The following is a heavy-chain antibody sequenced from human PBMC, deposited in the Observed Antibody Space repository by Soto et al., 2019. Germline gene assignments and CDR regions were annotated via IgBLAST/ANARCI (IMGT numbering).Heavy chain of an antibody. Sequence: EVQLVESGGGVVRPGGSLRLSCAASGFTFDDYGMSWVRQAPGKGLEWVSGINWNGGSTGYADSVKGRFTISRDNAKNSLYLQMNSLRAEDTALYHCVRDLQWLMRGDDAFDIWGQGTMVTVSS. J-gene: IGHJ3*02. V-gene: IGHV3-20*01. CDR1: GFTFDDYG. D-gene: IGHD6-19*01. CDR2: INWNGGST. CDR3: VRDLQWLMRGDDAFDI.